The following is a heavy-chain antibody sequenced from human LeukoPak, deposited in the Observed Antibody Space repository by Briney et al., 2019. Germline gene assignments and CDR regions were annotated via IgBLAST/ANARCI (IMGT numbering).Heavy chain of an antibody. V-gene: IGHV3-30-3*01. J-gene: IGHJ4*02. CDR3: ARDRVGATDYFDY. Sequence: GGSLRLSCAASGFTFSSYAMHWVRQAPGKGLEWVAVISYDGNNKYYADSVKGRFTISRDNSKNTLYLQVNSLRAEDTAVYYCARDRVGATDYFDYWGQGTLVTVSS. D-gene: IGHD1-26*01. CDR1: GFTFSSYA. CDR2: ISYDGNNK.